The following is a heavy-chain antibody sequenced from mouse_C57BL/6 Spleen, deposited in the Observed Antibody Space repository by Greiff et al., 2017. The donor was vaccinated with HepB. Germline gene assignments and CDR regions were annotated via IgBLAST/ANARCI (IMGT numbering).Heavy chain of an antibody. CDR3: ARRRYYSNYNGYFDV. J-gene: IGHJ1*03. V-gene: IGHV1-26*01. CDR1: GYTFTDYY. Sequence: EVQLQQSGLELVKPGASVKISCKASGYTFTDYYMNWVKQSHGKSLEWIGDINPNNGGTSYNQKFKGKATLTVDKSSSTAYMELRSLTSEDSAVYYCARRRYYSNYNGYFDVWGTGTTVTVSS. CDR2: INPNNGGT. D-gene: IGHD2-5*01.